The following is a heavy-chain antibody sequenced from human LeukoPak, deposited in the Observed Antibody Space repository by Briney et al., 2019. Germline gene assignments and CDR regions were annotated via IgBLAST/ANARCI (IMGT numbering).Heavy chain of an antibody. CDR1: GYTFTGYY. Sequence: ASVKVSCKASGYTFTGYYIHWVRQAPGQGLEWMGWINPNSGGTNYAQEFGGRVSMTRDTSITTAYMELSSLRSDDTAVYFCARVISVPGTSVAGTDYWGRGTLVTVSS. CDR3: ARVISVPGTSVAGTDY. D-gene: IGHD6-19*01. V-gene: IGHV1-2*02. J-gene: IGHJ4*02. CDR2: INPNSGGT.